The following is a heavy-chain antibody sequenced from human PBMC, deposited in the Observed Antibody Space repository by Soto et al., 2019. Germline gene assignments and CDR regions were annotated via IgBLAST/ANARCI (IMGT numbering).Heavy chain of an antibody. CDR3: AKGFYGSGSYYNERAFDS. V-gene: IGHV3-23*01. Sequence: PGGSLRLSCEASGFYFSNYWMYWVRQAPGKGLEWVSVISGSGDFTYYADSVKGRFTISRDNPKNTIYLQMNSLRAEDTAVYYCAKGFYGSGSYYNERAFDSWGQGTLVTVSS. CDR2: ISGSGDFT. J-gene: IGHJ4*02. D-gene: IGHD3-10*01. CDR1: GFYFSNYW.